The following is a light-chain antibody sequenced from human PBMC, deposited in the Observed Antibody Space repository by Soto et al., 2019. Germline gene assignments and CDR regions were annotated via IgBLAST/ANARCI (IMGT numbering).Light chain of an antibody. J-gene: IGKJ1*01. Sequence: IVLTQSPATLSLSPGERATLSCRASQSVRSYLAWYQQKPGQAPRLLIYDASNRATGIPARFSGSGSGTDFTLTISSLDPEDFAVYYCQQRANWPPWTFGQGTKVEIK. CDR3: QQRANWPPWT. CDR2: DAS. CDR1: QSVRSY. V-gene: IGKV3-11*01.